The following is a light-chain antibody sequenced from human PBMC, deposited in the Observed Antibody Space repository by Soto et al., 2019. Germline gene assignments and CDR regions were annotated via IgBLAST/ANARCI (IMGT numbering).Light chain of an antibody. J-gene: IGKJ1*01. Sequence: EIVMTQSPATLSVSPGERATLSCRASQSVSSNLAWYQQKPGQAPRLLIYGASTRATGIPARFSGSGSGTEFTLTISSLQSEDCAGYYCQQYNNWPRTFGQRTKVEIK. V-gene: IGKV3-15*01. CDR3: QQYNNWPRT. CDR1: QSVSSN. CDR2: GAS.